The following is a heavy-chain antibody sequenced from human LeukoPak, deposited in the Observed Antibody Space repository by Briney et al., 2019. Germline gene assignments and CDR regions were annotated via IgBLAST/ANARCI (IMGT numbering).Heavy chain of an antibody. CDR1: GGPFSGYY. J-gene: IGHJ4*02. V-gene: IGHV4-34*01. Sequence: SETLSLTCAVYGGPFSGYYWSWIRQPPGKGLEWIGEINHSGSTNYNPSLKSRVTISVDTSKNQFSLKLSSVTAADTAVYYCARYTDCSSTSCYPNYFDYWGQGTLVTVSS. D-gene: IGHD2-2*01. CDR2: INHSGST. CDR3: ARYTDCSSTSCYPNYFDY.